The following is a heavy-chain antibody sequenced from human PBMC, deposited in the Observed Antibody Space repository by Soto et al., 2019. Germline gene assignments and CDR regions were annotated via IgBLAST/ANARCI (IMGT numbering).Heavy chain of an antibody. CDR3: AVQDLAYCGGDCYSRQFDY. CDR1: GGTFSSYA. CDR2: IIPIFGTA. D-gene: IGHD2-21*02. J-gene: IGHJ4*02. Sequence: ASVKVSCKASGGTFSSYAISWVRQAPGQGLEWMGGIIPIFGTANYAQKFQGRVTITADKSTSTAYMELSSLRSEDTAAYYCAVQDLAYCGGDCYSRQFDYWGQETLVTVSS. V-gene: IGHV1-69*06.